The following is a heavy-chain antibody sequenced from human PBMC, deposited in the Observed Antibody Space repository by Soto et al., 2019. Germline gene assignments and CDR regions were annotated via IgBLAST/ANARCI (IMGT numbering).Heavy chain of an antibody. D-gene: IGHD3-16*01. Sequence: EVQLVESGGGLVKPGGSLRLSCAASGFTFSNAWMSWVRQAPGKGLEWVGRIKSKTDCGTTDYAALVKGSFTISRDDSKNTLYLQMNSLKTEDTAVYYCNTEVMGEAFDSWGQGTMVNVSS. V-gene: IGHV3-15*01. CDR3: NTEVMGEAFDS. CDR2: IKSKTDCGTT. CDR1: GFTFSNAW. J-gene: IGHJ3*02.